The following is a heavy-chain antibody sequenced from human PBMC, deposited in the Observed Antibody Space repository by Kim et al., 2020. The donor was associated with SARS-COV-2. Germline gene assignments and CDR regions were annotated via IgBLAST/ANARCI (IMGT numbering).Heavy chain of an antibody. CDR3: AAPPGYDSSGYYEGNDY. Sequence: LKSRVTISVDTSKNQFSLKLSSVTAADTAVYYCAAPPGYDSSGYYEGNDYWGQGTLVTVSS. V-gene: IGHV4-39*01. J-gene: IGHJ4*02. D-gene: IGHD3-22*01.